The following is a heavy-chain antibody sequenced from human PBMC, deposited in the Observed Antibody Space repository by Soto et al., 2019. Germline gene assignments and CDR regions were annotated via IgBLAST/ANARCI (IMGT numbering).Heavy chain of an antibody. V-gene: IGHV3-23*01. Sequence: GGSLRVSCAASGFTYGSYAMSWVRQAPGKVLEWVAALSGSGGSTYYAASVKGRFTISRGNSKNTLNLQISSLRAEDTAVYYCAKDRVQSPYCDRFSWYYGAQGTLVTVSS. CDR2: LSGSGGST. CDR3: AKDRVQSPYCDRFSWYY. CDR1: GFTYGSYA. D-gene: IGHD3-9*01. J-gene: IGHJ4*02.